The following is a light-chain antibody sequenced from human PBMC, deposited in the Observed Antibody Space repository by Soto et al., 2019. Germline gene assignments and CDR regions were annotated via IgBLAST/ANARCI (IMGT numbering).Light chain of an antibody. CDR3: QQYGSPLYT. Sequence: EIVLTQSPGTLSLSPGERATLSCRASQSVSSNYLAWYQQKPGQAPRLLIYGASSRATGIPDRFSVSGSGTDFALTISRLEPEDCAVFYCQQYGSPLYTFGQGTKLEIK. J-gene: IGKJ2*01. CDR1: QSVSSNY. V-gene: IGKV3-20*01. CDR2: GAS.